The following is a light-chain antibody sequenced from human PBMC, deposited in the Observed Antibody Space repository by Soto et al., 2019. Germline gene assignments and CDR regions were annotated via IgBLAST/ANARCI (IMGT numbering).Light chain of an antibody. J-gene: IGKJ4*01. V-gene: IGKV1-33*01. CDR2: DAS. CDR1: QDITNY. Sequence: DIQMTQSPSSLSASVGDRVTITCQASQDITNYLNWYQQKPGRAPRLLLYDASSLETGVPSRFSGSGSGTDFTLTISSLEPEDFAVYYCQQRSNWPLLTFGGGTKVEIK. CDR3: QQRSNWPLLT.